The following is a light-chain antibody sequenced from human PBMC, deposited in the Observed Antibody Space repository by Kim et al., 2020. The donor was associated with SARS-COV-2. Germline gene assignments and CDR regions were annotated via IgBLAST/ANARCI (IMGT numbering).Light chain of an antibody. CDR1: KLGDKY. V-gene: IGLV3-1*01. Sequence: SYELTQPPSVSVSPGQTASITCSGDKLGDKYACWYQQKPGQSPVVVIHQDSKRPSGIPERFSGSNSGNTATLTISGTQAMDEADYYCQAWASSTVVVGGG. CDR2: QDS. J-gene: IGLJ2*01. CDR3: QAWASSTVV.